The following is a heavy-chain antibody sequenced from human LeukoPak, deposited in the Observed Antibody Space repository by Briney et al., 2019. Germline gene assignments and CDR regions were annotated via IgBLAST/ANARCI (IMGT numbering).Heavy chain of an antibody. D-gene: IGHD6-13*01. Sequence: PSETLSLTCTVSGGSISSYYWGWIRQSPGKGLEWIGSIYHSGSTYYNPSLKSRVTISVDKSKNRFSLKLSSVTAADTAMYYCARHKYGSSWYVVEYFDYWGQGTLVTVSS. J-gene: IGHJ4*02. V-gene: IGHV4-38-2*02. CDR3: ARHKYGSSWYVVEYFDY. CDR1: GGSISSYY. CDR2: IYHSGST.